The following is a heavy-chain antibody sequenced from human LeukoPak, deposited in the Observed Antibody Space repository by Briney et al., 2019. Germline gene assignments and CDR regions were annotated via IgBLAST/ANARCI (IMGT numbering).Heavy chain of an antibody. D-gene: IGHD2-21*02. CDR2: MSYDESNK. Sequence: GRSLRLSCAASRFTFSSYAMHWVRQAPGKGLEWVAVMSYDESNKYYADSVKGRFTISRGNSKNTLYLQMHSLRAEDTAVYYCARKEACGGDCYAYGMDVWGQGTTVTVSS. CDR3: ARKEACGGDCYAYGMDV. V-gene: IGHV3-30-3*01. J-gene: IGHJ6*02. CDR1: RFTFSSYA.